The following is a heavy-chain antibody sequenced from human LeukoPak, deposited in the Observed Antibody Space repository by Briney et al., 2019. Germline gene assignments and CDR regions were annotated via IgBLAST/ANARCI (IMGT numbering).Heavy chain of an antibody. CDR2: IYTSGST. V-gene: IGHV4-61*02. J-gene: IGHJ6*02. Sequence: ASETLSLTCTVSGGSISSSSYYWSWIRQPAGKGLEWIGRIYTSGSTNHNPSLKSRVTMSVDTSKNQFSLKLSSVTAADTAVYYCARASGIDCSGGSCLQYYYYGMDVWGQGTTVTVSS. CDR3: ARASGIDCSGGSCLQYYYYGMDV. D-gene: IGHD2-15*01. CDR1: GGSISSSSYY.